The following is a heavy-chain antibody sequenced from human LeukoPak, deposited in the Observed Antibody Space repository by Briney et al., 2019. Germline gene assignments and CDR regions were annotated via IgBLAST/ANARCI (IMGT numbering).Heavy chain of an antibody. CDR1: GFTFSSYG. CDR2: IWYDGSNK. Sequence: AGGSLRHSCAASGFTFSSYGMHWVRQAPGKGLEWVAVIWYDGSNKYYADSVKGRFTISRDNSKNTLYLQMNSLRAEDTAVYYCARLLGYYYDSSGYEDAFDIWGQGTMVTVSS. J-gene: IGHJ3*02. V-gene: IGHV3-33*01. D-gene: IGHD3-22*01. CDR3: ARLLGYYYDSSGYEDAFDI.